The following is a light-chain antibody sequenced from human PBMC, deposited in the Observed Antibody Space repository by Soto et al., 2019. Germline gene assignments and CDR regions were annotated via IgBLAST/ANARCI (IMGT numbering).Light chain of an antibody. CDR3: SSYTSSNTVV. CDR2: DVS. V-gene: IGLV2-14*03. Sequence: QSALTQPASVSGSPGQSITISCTGTSSDVGCYNFVSWYQHHPGTAPKLMIYDVSNRPSGVSNLFSGSKSCNTASLTISGLQPEDEDEYYCSSYTSSNTVVFGGGTNLTVL. J-gene: IGLJ2*01. CDR1: SSDVGCYNF.